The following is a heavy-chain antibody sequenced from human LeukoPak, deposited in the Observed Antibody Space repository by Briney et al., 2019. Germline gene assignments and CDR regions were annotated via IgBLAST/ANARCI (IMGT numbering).Heavy chain of an antibody. CDR3: ARDKYYDILTAGDRIYYYYYMDV. Sequence: SQTLSLTCAISGDSVSSNSAAWNWIRQSPSRGLEWLGRTYYRSKWYNDYAVSVKSRITINPDTSKNQFSLQLNSVTPEDTAVYYCARDKYYDILTAGDRIYYYYYMDVWGKGTTVTISS. D-gene: IGHD3-9*01. CDR1: GDSVSSNSAA. V-gene: IGHV6-1*01. J-gene: IGHJ6*03. CDR2: TYYRSKWYN.